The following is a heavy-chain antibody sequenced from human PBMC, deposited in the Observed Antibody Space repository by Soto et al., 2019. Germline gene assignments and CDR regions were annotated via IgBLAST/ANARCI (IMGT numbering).Heavy chain of an antibody. CDR2: IYYSGST. CDR3: ARVRMVRGVSYYYGVDV. V-gene: IGHV4-31*11. Sequence: QVQLQASGQGLVKSSQTLSLTCAVSGGSISSGGNYWSWIRQHPGKGLEWIGYIYYSGSTYYNPSLKSRVTISVDTSKNQFSLKLNSVTAADTAVYYCARVRMVRGVSYYYGVDVWGQGTTVTVS. D-gene: IGHD3-10*01. CDR1: GGSISSGGNY. J-gene: IGHJ6*02.